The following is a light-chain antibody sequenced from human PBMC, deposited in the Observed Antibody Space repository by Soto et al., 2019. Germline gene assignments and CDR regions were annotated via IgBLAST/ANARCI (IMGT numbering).Light chain of an antibody. J-gene: IGKJ2*01. CDR3: QQYNNWPPT. Sequence: EIVMTQSQATLSVSPGERATLSCRASQSVSSNLAWYQQKPGQAPRLLIYGASTRATGIPARFSGSRSGTEFTLTISSLQSEDFAVYYCQQYNNWPPTFGQGTKLEIK. CDR2: GAS. CDR1: QSVSSN. V-gene: IGKV3-15*01.